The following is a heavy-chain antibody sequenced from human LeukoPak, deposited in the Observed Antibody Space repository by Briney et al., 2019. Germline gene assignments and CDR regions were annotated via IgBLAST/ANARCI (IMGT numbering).Heavy chain of an antibody. CDR2: ISYDGTNK. D-gene: IGHD3-22*01. V-gene: IGHV3-30*01. J-gene: IGHJ4*02. CDR3: ARDYYYYDSSGMLDY. CDR1: GFTFSSYA. Sequence: PGECLRLSCAASGFTFSSYAMHWVRQAPGKGLEWGAVISYDGTNKYYADSVKGRFTISRDNSKNTLYLQMNSLRAEDTAVYYCARDYYYYDSSGMLDYWGQGTLVTVSS.